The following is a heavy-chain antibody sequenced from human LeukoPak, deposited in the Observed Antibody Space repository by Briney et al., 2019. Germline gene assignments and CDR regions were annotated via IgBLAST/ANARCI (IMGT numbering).Heavy chain of an antibody. CDR2: IYYSGST. Sequence: SETLSLTCTVSGGSISSSSYYWGWLRQPPGKGLEWIGSIYYSGSTYYNPSLKSRVTISVDTSKNQFSLKLSSVTAADTAVYYCANGLYYDSSGYYPGPYYFDYWGQGTLVTVSS. J-gene: IGHJ4*02. CDR3: ANGLYYDSSGYYPGPYYFDY. D-gene: IGHD3-22*01. CDR1: GGSISSSSYY. V-gene: IGHV4-39*01.